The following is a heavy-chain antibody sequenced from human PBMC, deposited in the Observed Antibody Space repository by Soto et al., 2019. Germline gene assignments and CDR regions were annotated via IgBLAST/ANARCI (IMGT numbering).Heavy chain of an antibody. CDR1: GFTFTTYW. Sequence: GSLRLSCAASGFTFTTYWMSWVRQAPGKGLEWVANIKPDGSQKWFVDSVRGRFTISRDNAKNSLYLQMSSLRAEDTAIYYCARGDYYDTNGPFSDAFDVWGQGTMVTVSS. CDR2: IKPDGSQK. V-gene: IGHV3-7*04. D-gene: IGHD3-22*01. CDR3: ARGDYYDTNGPFSDAFDV. J-gene: IGHJ3*01.